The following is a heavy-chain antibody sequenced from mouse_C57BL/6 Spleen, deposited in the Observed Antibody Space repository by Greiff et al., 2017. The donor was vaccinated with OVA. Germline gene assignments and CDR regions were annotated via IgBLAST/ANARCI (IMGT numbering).Heavy chain of an antibody. CDR3: AIQIYYDYDGYFDY. CDR1: GYTFTSYW. CDR2: IHPSDSDT. J-gene: IGHJ2*01. D-gene: IGHD2-4*01. Sequence: QVQLKQPGAELVKPGASVKVSCKASGYTFTSYWMHWVKQRPGQGLEWIGRIHPSDSDTNYNQKFKGKATLTVDKSSSTAYMQLSSLTSEDSAVYYCAIQIYYDYDGYFDYWGQGTTLTVSS. V-gene: IGHV1-74*01.